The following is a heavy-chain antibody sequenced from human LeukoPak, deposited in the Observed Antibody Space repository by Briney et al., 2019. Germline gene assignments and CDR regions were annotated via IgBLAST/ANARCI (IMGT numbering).Heavy chain of an antibody. Sequence: PGGSLRLSCAASGFTFISYAMGWVRQAPGKGLEWVSATTGRGDTSYYADSVKGRFTISRDNSKNTLYLQMNNLRVEDTAVYYCAKSPSGWYPFDAFDIWGQGTMVTVSS. J-gene: IGHJ3*02. CDR2: TTGRGDTS. CDR1: GFTFISYA. D-gene: IGHD6-19*01. CDR3: AKSPSGWYPFDAFDI. V-gene: IGHV3-23*01.